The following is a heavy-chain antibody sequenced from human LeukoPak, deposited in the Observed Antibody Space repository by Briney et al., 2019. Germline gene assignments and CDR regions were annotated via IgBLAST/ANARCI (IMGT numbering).Heavy chain of an antibody. J-gene: IGHJ4*02. Sequence: ASVKVSCKASGYTFAAYYMHWVRQAPGQGLKWMGWISAYNGNTNYAQKLQGRVTMTTDTSTSTAYMELRSLRSDDTAVYYCARILKTGELSWGQGTLVTVSS. CDR3: ARILKTGELS. D-gene: IGHD7-27*01. CDR1: GYTFAAYY. CDR2: ISAYNGNT. V-gene: IGHV1-18*04.